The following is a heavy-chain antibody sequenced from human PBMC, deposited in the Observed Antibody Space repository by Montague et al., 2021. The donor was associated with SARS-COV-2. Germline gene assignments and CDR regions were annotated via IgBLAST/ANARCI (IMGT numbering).Heavy chain of an antibody. V-gene: IGHV4-61*02. Sequence: TLSLTCTVSGASISTGIYYWSWIRQPAGKGLEWIGRIRTTGPTDYNSSLESRVFMSVDTSTNQFSLSLTSVTAADTAVYFCARFGSGTVEFDLWGQGTLVTVSS. D-gene: IGHD1-26*01. CDR2: IRTTGPT. CDR1: GASISTGIYY. CDR3: ARFGSGTVEFDL. J-gene: IGHJ4*02.